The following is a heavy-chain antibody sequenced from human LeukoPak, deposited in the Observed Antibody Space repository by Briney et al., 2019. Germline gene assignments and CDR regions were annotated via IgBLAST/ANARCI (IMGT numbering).Heavy chain of an antibody. J-gene: IGHJ4*02. Sequence: GGSLRLSCAASGFTFRRNWMHWVRQAPGKGLVWVSRINSDGSVTDYADSVKGRFTISRDNGKKTLYLHMDSLRAEDTAIYYCVRPSESWLGQGLWGQGTLVTVSS. D-gene: IGHD6-25*01. CDR1: GFTFRRNW. CDR2: INSDGSVT. V-gene: IGHV3-74*01. CDR3: VRPSESWLGQGL.